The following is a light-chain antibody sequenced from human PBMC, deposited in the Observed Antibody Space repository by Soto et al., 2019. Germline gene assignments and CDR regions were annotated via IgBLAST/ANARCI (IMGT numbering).Light chain of an antibody. V-gene: IGKV1-5*01. CDR2: DAS. J-gene: IGKJ5*01. CDR3: QHYNSYPIT. Sequence: DIQMTQSPSTLSASVGDRVTITCRASQSIATYLTWYQQKPGKAPKLLIYDASSLKSGVPSRFSGSGSGTEFNLTISSLQPDDFATYYCQHYNSYPITFGQGTRLEIK. CDR1: QSIATY.